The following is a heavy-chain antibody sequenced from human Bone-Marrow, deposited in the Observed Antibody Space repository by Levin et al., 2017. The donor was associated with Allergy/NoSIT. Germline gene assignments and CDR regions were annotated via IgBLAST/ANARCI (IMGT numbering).Heavy chain of an antibody. CDR2: IIPIFGTA. V-gene: IGHV1-69*01. D-gene: IGHD4-23*01. CDR3: ARDCSPPSYGGNSGYYYYGMDV. J-gene: IGHJ6*02. CDR1: GGTFSSYA. Sequence: GGSLRLSCKASGGTFSSYAISWVRQAPGQGLEWMGGIIPIFGTANYAQKFQGRVTITADESTSTAYMELSSLRSEDTAVYYCARDCSPPSYGGNSGYYYYGMDVWGQGTTVTVSS.